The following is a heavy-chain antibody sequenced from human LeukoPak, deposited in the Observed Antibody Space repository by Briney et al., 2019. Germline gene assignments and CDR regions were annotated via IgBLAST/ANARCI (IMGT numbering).Heavy chain of an antibody. D-gene: IGHD7-27*01. V-gene: IGHV1-46*01. J-gene: IGHJ3*02. Sequence: ASVKVSCKASGYTFTSYYMHWVRQAPGQGLEWVGIINPSGSNTNYAQKFQGRVAMTRDTSTSTVYMELSSLRSDDTAVYYCARGQGSNWGPFDIWGQGTMVTVSS. CDR1: GYTFTSYY. CDR2: INPSGSNT. CDR3: ARGQGSNWGPFDI.